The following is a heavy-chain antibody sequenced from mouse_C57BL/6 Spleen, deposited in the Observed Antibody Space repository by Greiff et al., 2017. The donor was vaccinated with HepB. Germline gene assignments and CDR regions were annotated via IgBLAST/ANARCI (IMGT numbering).Heavy chain of an antibody. Sequence: EVQGVESGGGLVKPGGSLKLSCAASGFTFSDYGMHWVRQAPEKGLEWVAYISSGSSTLYYADTVKGRFTISRDNAKNTLFLQMTSLRSEDTAMYYCAMGSYDAMDYWGQGTSVTVSS. CDR3: AMGSYDAMDY. J-gene: IGHJ4*01. CDR2: ISSGSSTL. CDR1: GFTFSDYG. V-gene: IGHV5-17*01. D-gene: IGHD1-1*02.